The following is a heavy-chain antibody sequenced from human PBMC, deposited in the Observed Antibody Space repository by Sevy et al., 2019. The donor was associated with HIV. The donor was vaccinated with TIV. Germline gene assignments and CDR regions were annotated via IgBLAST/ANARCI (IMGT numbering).Heavy chain of an antibody. V-gene: IGHV4-59*08. CDR2: TYYNGHI. CDR3: AGENAWGRGYS. J-gene: IGHJ4*02. CDR1: GGSITSLY. Sequence: SETLSLTCTVSGGSITSLYWNWIRQPPGKGLEWIANTYYNGHINYNPSLKSRFTLSLDTSKNQFSLRLSSGTAADTAMYYCAGENAWGRGYSWGQGTLVTVSS. D-gene: IGHD1-26*01.